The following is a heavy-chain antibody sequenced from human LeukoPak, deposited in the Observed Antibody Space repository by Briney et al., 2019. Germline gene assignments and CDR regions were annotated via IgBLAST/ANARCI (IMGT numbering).Heavy chain of an antibody. J-gene: IGHJ4*02. V-gene: IGHV3-66*01. CDR2: IYSGGST. Sequence: GGSLRLSCAASGFTVSSNYMSWVRQAPGKGLEWVSVIYSGGSTYYADSVKGRFTISRDNSKNTLYLQMNSLRAEDTAVYYCARGTAVAARFDYWGQGTLVTVSS. CDR1: GFTVSSNY. D-gene: IGHD6-19*01. CDR3: ARGTAVAARFDY.